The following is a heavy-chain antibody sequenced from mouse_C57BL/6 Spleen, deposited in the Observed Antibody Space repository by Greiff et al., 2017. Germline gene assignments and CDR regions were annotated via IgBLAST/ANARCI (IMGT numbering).Heavy chain of an antibody. CDR1: GFSFNTYA. CDR2: IRSKSNNYAT. V-gene: IGHV10-1*01. D-gene: IGHD3-3*01. J-gene: IGHJ4*01. Sequence: VQLVESGGGLVQPKGSLKLSCAASGFSFNTYAMNWVRQAPGKGLEWVARIRSKSNNYATYYADSVKDRFTISRDDSESMLYLQMNNLKTEDTAMYYCVRQGLAYAMDYWGQGTSVTVSS. CDR3: VRQGLAYAMDY.